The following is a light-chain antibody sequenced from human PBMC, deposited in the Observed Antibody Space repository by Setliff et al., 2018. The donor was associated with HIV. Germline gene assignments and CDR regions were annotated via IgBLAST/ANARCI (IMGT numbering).Light chain of an antibody. J-gene: IGLJ3*02. CDR1: NIERKV. V-gene: IGLV3-9*01. CDR3: QLWDSSTGV. Sequence: YELTQPLSVSVALGQTANITCGGDNIERKVVHWYQQKPGQAPVLVIYKDSRRPSEIPERFSGSNSGNTATLTITRAQVGDDADYYCQLWDSSTGVFGGGTKVTVL. CDR2: KDS.